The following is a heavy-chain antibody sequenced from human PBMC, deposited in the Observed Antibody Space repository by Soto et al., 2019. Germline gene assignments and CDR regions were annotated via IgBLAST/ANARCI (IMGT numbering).Heavy chain of an antibody. CDR3: ARDSYGVDY. CDR2: IWYDGSNK. V-gene: IGHV3-33*01. D-gene: IGHD1-26*01. J-gene: IGHJ4*02. Sequence: QVQLLEAGGGVVRPGRSLRLSCAASGFTCSSFGMHWVRQAPGKGLEWVAVIWYDGSNKYYADSVKGRFTISRDNSKNTLYLQMNSLRAEDTAVYYCARDSYGVDYWGQGTLVTVSS. CDR1: GFTCSSFG.